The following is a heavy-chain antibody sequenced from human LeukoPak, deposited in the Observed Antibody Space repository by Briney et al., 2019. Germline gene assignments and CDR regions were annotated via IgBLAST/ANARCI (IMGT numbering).Heavy chain of an antibody. CDR1: GYTFTGYY. CDR2: INPNSGGT. J-gene: IGHJ4*02. V-gene: IGHV1-2*02. CDR3: ARVREYSSGWSDFDY. D-gene: IGHD6-19*01. Sequence: ASVKVSCKASGYTFTGYYMHWVRQAPGQGLEWMGWINPNSGGTNYAQKFQGRVTMTRDTSISTAYMELSRLRSDDTAVYHCARVREYSSGWSDFDYWGQGTLVTVSS.